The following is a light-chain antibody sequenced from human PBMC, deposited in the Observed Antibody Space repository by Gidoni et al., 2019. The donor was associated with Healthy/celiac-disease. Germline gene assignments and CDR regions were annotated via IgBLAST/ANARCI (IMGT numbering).Light chain of an antibody. CDR2: AAS. CDR3: QQSYSTPLT. J-gene: IGKJ4*01. Sequence: DIQMTKSPSSLSASVGDRVTITCRASQSISSYLNWYQQKPGKAPKLLIYAASSLQSGVPSRFSGSGSGTEFTLTIISLQPEDFATYYCQQSYSTPLTCGGXTKVEIK. V-gene: IGKV1-39*01. CDR1: QSISSY.